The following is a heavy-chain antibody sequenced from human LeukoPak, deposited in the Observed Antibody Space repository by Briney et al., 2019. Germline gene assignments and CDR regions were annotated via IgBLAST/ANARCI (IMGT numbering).Heavy chain of an antibody. CDR1: GGSISSGGYY. CDR2: IYYSGST. D-gene: IGHD3-22*01. Sequence: PSETLSLTCTVSGGSISSGGYYWSWIRQHPGKGLEWIGYIYYSGSTNYNPSLKSRVTISVDTSKNQFSLKLSSVTAADTAVYYCARRAFSSGYYYFDYWGQGTLVTVSS. V-gene: IGHV4-61*08. J-gene: IGHJ4*02. CDR3: ARRAFSSGYYYFDY.